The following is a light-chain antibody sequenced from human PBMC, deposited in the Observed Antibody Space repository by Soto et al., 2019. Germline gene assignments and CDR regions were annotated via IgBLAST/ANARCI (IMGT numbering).Light chain of an antibody. Sequence: EVVLTQSPGTLSLSPGERATLSCRSSQSVSGSDLAWYQQKPGQAPRLLIYGASSRATGIPDRFSGSGSGTDFTLTISRLEPEDFAVYYCQQYGSSPRTFGQGTKV. CDR2: GAS. V-gene: IGKV3-20*01. CDR1: QSVSGSD. CDR3: QQYGSSPRT. J-gene: IGKJ1*01.